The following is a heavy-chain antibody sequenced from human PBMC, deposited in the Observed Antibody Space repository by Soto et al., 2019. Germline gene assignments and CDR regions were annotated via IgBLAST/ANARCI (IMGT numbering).Heavy chain of an antibody. CDR1: GGSISSYY. Sequence: PSETLSLTCTVSGGSISSYYWSWIRQPPGKGLEWIGYIYYSGSTNYNPSLKSRVTISVDTSKNQFSLKLSSVTAADTAVYYCAGGSVVAATEYYYYYGMDVWAQGTTVTVSS. CDR3: AGGSVVAATEYYYYYGMDV. D-gene: IGHD2-15*01. CDR2: IYYSGST. J-gene: IGHJ6*02. V-gene: IGHV4-59*01.